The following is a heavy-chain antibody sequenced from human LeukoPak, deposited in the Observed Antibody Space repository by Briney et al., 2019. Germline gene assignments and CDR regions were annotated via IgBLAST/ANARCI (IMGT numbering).Heavy chain of an antibody. CDR2: IYYSGYT. CDR1: GGSISSYY. CDR3: ARDLPPGMATITGPWDDY. V-gene: IGHV4-59*01. J-gene: IGHJ4*02. D-gene: IGHD5-24*01. Sequence: SETLSLTCTVSGGSISSYYWSWIRQPPGKGLEYIGYIYYSGYTNYNPSLKSRVTISVDTSKNQFSLKLSSVTAADTAVYYCARDLPPGMATITGPWDDYWGQGTLVTVSS.